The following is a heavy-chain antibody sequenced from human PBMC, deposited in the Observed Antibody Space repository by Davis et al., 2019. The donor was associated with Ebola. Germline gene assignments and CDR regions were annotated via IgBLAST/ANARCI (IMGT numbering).Heavy chain of an antibody. V-gene: IGHV3-23*01. Sequence: GESLKISCAASGLIFSRYGMHWARQAPGKGLEWVSAISGSGGSTYYADSVKGRFTISRDNSKNTLYLQMNSLRAEDTAVYYCAKAYYDSSGYYYFDYWGQGTLVTVSS. CDR2: ISGSGGST. D-gene: IGHD3-22*01. CDR1: GLIFSRYG. J-gene: IGHJ4*02. CDR3: AKAYYDSSGYYYFDY.